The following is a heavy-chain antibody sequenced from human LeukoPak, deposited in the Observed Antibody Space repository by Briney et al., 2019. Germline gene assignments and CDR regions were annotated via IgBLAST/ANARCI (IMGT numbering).Heavy chain of an antibody. CDR3: AREVGARLRYFAH. CDR1: GFTFSSYG. D-gene: IGHD3-9*01. V-gene: IGHV3-33*01. CDR2: IWYDGSNK. J-gene: IGHJ1*01. Sequence: GGSLRLSCAASGFTFSSYGMHWVRQAPGKGLEWVAVIWYDGSNKYYADSVKGRFTISRDNSKKTLYLQMNSLRAEDTAVYYCAREVGARLRYFAHWGQGTLVSVSS.